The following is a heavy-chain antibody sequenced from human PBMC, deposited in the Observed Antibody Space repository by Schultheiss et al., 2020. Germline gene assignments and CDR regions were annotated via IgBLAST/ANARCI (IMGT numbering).Heavy chain of an antibody. CDR2: TYYRSKWYN. J-gene: IGHJ1*01. V-gene: IGHV6-1*01. CDR3: ARASSWYLHFQH. Sequence: SQPLSLTCAISGDSVSSNSAAWNWIRQSPSRGLEWLGRTYYRSKWYNDYAVSVKSRITINPDTSKNQFSLQLNSVTAADTAVYYCARASSWYLHFQHWGQGTLVTVDS. CDR1: GDSVSSNSAA. D-gene: IGHD6-13*01.